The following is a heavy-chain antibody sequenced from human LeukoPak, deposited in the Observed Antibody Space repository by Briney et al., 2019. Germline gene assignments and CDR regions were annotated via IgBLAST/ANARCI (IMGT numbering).Heavy chain of an antibody. CDR2: IKQDGSEK. Sequence: GGSLRLSRAASGFTFRSFWMSWVRQAPGKGLEWVANIKQDGSEKYYVDSVKGRFTISRDNAKNSLYLQMNSLRADDTAVYYCARDDRYSIDNWGQGTLVTVSS. D-gene: IGHD6-13*01. V-gene: IGHV3-7*04. J-gene: IGHJ4*02. CDR3: ARDDRYSIDN. CDR1: GFTFRSFW.